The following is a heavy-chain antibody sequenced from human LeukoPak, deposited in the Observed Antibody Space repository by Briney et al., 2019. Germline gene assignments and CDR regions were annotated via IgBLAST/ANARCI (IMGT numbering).Heavy chain of an antibody. D-gene: IGHD3-3*01. Sequence: SETLSHTCAVSGASISSDHWNWIRQPPGKGLEWIGYIYYQGTTNYNPSLRSRVSISLDTSSSHFSLKLSSVTAADTAFYYCASWRSGYFDYWGQGTLVTVSS. CDR2: IYYQGTT. CDR1: GASISSDH. J-gene: IGHJ4*02. CDR3: ASWRSGYFDY. V-gene: IGHV4-59*01.